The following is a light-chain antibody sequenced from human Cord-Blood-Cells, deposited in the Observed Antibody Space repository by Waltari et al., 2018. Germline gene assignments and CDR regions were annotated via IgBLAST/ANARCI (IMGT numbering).Light chain of an antibody. J-gene: IGLJ2*01. Sequence: QSALTQPASVSGSPGQSITISCTGTSSDVGGYNYVSWYQQHPGKAPKLMIYDVSKRPSGVSKRFSGSKSGNAASLTIAGLQAEDEADYYCSSYTSSSTLVFGGGTKLTLL. CDR1: SSDVGGYNY. CDR3: SSYTSSSTLV. CDR2: DVS. V-gene: IGLV2-14*01.